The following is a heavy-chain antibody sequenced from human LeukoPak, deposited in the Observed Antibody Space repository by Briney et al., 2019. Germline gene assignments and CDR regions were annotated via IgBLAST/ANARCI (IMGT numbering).Heavy chain of an antibody. CDR3: ARPVDTASLVN. J-gene: IGHJ4*02. Sequence: ASVTVSCKASGYTFNNYYMHWVRQAPGQGLEWMGLINPSGGSAYYAQKFQGRVTMTSDVSTSTFHMELSSLRSEDTAVYYCARPVDTASLVNWGQGTLVTVSS. CDR2: INPSGGSA. CDR1: GYTFNNYY. V-gene: IGHV1-46*02. D-gene: IGHD5-18*01.